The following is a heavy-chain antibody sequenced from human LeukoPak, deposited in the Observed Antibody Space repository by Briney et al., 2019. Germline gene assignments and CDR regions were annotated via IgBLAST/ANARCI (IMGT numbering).Heavy chain of an antibody. CDR1: GGTFSSYA. D-gene: IGHD3-22*01. CDR3: ASGSSYDSSGRGFDY. Sequence: ASVKVSCKASGGTFSSYAISWVRQAPGQGLEWMGGIIPNSGGTNYAQKFQGRVTMTRDTSISTAYMELSRLRFDDTAVYYCASGSSYDSSGRGFDYWGQGTLVTVSS. CDR2: IIPNSGGT. J-gene: IGHJ4*02. V-gene: IGHV1-2*02.